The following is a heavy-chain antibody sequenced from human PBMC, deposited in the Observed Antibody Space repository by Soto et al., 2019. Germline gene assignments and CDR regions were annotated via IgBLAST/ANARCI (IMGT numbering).Heavy chain of an antibody. CDR2: ISGSGGST. D-gene: IGHD3-3*01. V-gene: IGHV3-23*01. CDR3: AKVRRDYDFWSGYWAYYYYGMDV. CDR1: GFTFSSYA. J-gene: IGHJ6*02. Sequence: GGSLRLSCAASGFTFSSYAMSWVRQAPGKGLEWVSAISGSGGSTYYADSVKGRFTISRDNSKNTLYLQMNSLRAEDTAVYYCAKVRRDYDFWSGYWAYYYYGMDVWGQGTTVTVSS.